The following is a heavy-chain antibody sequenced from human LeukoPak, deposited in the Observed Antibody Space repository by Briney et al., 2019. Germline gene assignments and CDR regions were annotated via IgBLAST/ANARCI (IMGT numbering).Heavy chain of an antibody. V-gene: IGHV1-18*04. Sequence: ASVKVSCKASGYTFTGYYMHWVRQAPGQGLEWMGWISAYNGNTNYAQKLQGRVTMTTDTSTSTAYMELRSLRSDDTAVYYCARLTLPPNWFDPWGQGTLVTVSS. CDR2: ISAYNGNT. CDR1: GYTFTGYY. J-gene: IGHJ5*02. D-gene: IGHD1-26*01. CDR3: ARLTLPPNWFDP.